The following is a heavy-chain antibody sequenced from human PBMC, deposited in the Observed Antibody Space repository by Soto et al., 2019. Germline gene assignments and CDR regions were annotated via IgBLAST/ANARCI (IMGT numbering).Heavy chain of an antibody. D-gene: IGHD6-19*01. CDR1: GFTFSTYA. V-gene: IGHV3-30-3*01. Sequence: QMQLVESGGGVVQPGGSLRLSCVASGFTFSTYAMRWVRQAPGKGLGWVAVISYDGNNQYYADSVKGRFTISRDNSKNTLYLQMNSLRAEDTAVYYCARDKWLVLGGDYWGQGTLVTVSS. J-gene: IGHJ4*02. CDR3: ARDKWLVLGGDY. CDR2: ISYDGNNQ.